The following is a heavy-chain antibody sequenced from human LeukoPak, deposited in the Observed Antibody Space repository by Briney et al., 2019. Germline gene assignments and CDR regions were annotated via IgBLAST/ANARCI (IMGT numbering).Heavy chain of an antibody. CDR3: ARADTHHTYTSSWHFDY. J-gene: IGHJ4*02. CDR1: GGSISSYY. D-gene: IGHD6-13*01. V-gene: IGHV4-59*01. Sequence: SETLSLTCTVSGGSISSYYWNWIRQPPGKGLEWIGYIYYSGSTNYNPSLKSRVTISVDTSKNQFSLNLSSVTAADTAVYYCARADTHHTYTSSWHFDYWGQGALVTVSS. CDR2: IYYSGST.